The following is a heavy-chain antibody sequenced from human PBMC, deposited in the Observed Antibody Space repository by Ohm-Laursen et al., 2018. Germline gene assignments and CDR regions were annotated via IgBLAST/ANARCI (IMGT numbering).Heavy chain of an antibody. CDR3: ARALGGYPISYYYGMDV. Sequence: SETLSLTWTVSGGSISSYYWSRIRQPPGKGLEWIGYIYYSGSTNYNPSLKSRVTISVDTSKNQFSLKLSSVTAADTAVYYCARALGGYPISYYYGMDVWGQGTTVTVSS. J-gene: IGHJ6*02. V-gene: IGHV4-59*01. CDR2: IYYSGST. CDR1: GGSISSYY. D-gene: IGHD7-27*01.